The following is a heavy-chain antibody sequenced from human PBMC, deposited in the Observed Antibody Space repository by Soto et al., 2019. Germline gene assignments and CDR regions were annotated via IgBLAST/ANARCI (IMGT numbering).Heavy chain of an antibody. J-gene: IGHJ6*02. CDR1: GCSISSGGYS. D-gene: IGHD6-19*01. Sequence: PSETLSLTCAFSGCSISSGGYSLSWIRQPPGKGLEWIGYMYHSGSTNYNPSLKSRVTISVDTSKNQFSLKLSSVTAADTAVYYCARDPGYSSGWYDYYYYGMDVWGQGTTVTVSS. CDR2: MYHSGST. V-gene: IGHV4-30-2*01. CDR3: ARDPGYSSGWYDYYYYGMDV.